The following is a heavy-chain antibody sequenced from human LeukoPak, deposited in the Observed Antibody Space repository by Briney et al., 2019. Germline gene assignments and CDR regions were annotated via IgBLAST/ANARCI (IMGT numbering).Heavy chain of an antibody. Sequence: GGSLRLSCAASGFTFSSYGMHWVRQAPGKGLEWVAVISYDGSNKYYADSVKGRFTISRDNSKNTLYLQMNSLRAEDTAVYYCAKALSSSWYIDYWGQGTLVTVSS. J-gene: IGHJ4*02. CDR1: GFTFSSYG. CDR3: AKALSSSWYIDY. CDR2: ISYDGSNK. V-gene: IGHV3-30*18. D-gene: IGHD6-13*01.